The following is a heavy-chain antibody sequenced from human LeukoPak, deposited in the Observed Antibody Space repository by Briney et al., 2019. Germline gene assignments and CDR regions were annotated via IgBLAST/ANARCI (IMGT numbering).Heavy chain of an antibody. J-gene: IGHJ4*02. D-gene: IGHD6-13*01. V-gene: IGHV3-7*04. CDR1: GFTFSSSW. Sequence: GGSLRLSCVASGFTFSSSWMNWVRQAPGKGLEWVANIKGDGSVVSYVDSVKGRFTISRDNAQNSLFLQMNSLRAEDTAVYYCARGGSSRFDQWGQGTLVTVSS. CDR2: IKGDGSVV. CDR3: ARGGSSRFDQ.